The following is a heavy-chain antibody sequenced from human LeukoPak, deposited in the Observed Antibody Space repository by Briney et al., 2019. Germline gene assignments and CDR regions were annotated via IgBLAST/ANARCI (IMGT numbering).Heavy chain of an antibody. D-gene: IGHD6-19*01. CDR3: AESSQWTRNDY. V-gene: IGHV3-9*01. Sequence: PGGSLRLSCAASGFTFDDYAMHWVRQAPGKGLEWVSGISWNSGSIGYADSVKGRFTISRDNAKNSLYLQMNSLRAEDTALYYCAESSQWTRNDYWGQGTLVTVSS. J-gene: IGHJ4*02. CDR2: ISWNSGSI. CDR1: GFTFDDYA.